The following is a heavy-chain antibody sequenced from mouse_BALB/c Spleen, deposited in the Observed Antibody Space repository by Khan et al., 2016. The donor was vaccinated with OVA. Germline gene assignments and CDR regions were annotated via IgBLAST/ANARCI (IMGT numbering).Heavy chain of an antibody. CDR2: INPRSGYT. J-gene: IGHJ4*01. Sequence: VQLQESGAELARPGASVRMSCKASGYTFTSNTMHWVKKRPGQGLEWIGYINPRSGYTNFNQNFKDKATLTADKSSSTAYMQLSSLTSEDSAVYYCARLTTGYTMDYWGKGTSVTVSS. D-gene: IGHD2-12*01. V-gene: IGHV1-4*01. CDR3: ARLTTGYTMDY. CDR1: GYTFTSNT.